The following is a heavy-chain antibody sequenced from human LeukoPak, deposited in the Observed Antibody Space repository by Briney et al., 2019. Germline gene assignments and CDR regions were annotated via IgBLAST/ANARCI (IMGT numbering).Heavy chain of an antibody. CDR1: GYTLTELS. Sequence: EASVKVSCKVSGYTLTELSIHWVRQAPGKGLEWMGDFDPEDGETIYAQKFQGRVTMTEDTSTDTAYMELSSLRSEDTAVYYCATDKRGRYFDWLLYYWGQGTLVTVSS. D-gene: IGHD3-9*01. V-gene: IGHV1-24*01. CDR3: ATDKRGRYFDWLLYY. CDR2: FDPEDGET. J-gene: IGHJ4*02.